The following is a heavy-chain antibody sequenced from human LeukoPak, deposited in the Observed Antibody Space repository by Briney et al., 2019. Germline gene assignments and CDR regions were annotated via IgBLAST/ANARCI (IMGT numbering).Heavy chain of an antibody. CDR1: GFTFSRYE. D-gene: IGHD6-19*01. CDR2: FSGSGSTI. V-gene: IGHV3-48*03. CDR3: ARAGDVSGWYSPDY. J-gene: IGHJ4*02. Sequence: GGSLRLSCAASGFTFSRYEMNWVRQAPGKGLEWVSYFSGSGSTIYYADSVKGRFTISRDNAKNSLYLQMNSLRAEDTAVYYCARAGDVSGWYSPDYWDQGTLVTVSP.